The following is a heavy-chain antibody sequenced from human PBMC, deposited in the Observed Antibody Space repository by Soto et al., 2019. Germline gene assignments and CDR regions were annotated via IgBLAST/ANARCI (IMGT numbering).Heavy chain of an antibody. CDR2: VYYRGRL. J-gene: IGHJ5*01. D-gene: IGHD2-21*01. Sequence: SETLSLTCTVYGDSINSADYYWSWIRQAPGKGLELIGFVYYRGRLYYTPSFESRVSISIDTSKNQFFLRLTSVTAADSAVYFCARVTFTPYSIDSRGQGILVTVSS. V-gene: IGHV4-30-4*01. CDR1: GDSINSADYY. CDR3: ARVTFTPYSIDS.